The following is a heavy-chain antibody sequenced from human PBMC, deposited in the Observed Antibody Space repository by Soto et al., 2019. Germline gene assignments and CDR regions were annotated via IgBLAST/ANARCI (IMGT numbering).Heavy chain of an antibody. Sequence: ASVKVSCKASGYTFTSYAMHWVRQAPGQRLEWMGWINAGNGNTKYSQKFKGRVTITRDTSASTAYMQLSSLRSEDTAVYYCARVCRSGSFDYWGQGTLVTVSS. CDR1: GYTFTSYA. V-gene: IGHV1-3*01. J-gene: IGHJ4*02. CDR2: INAGNGNT. D-gene: IGHD3-22*01. CDR3: ARVCRSGSFDY.